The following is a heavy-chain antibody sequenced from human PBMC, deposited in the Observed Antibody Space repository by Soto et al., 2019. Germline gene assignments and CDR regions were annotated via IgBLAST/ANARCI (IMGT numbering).Heavy chain of an antibody. Sequence: EVQLLESGGGLVQPGGSLRLSCAASGFTFSSYAMTWVRQAPGKGLEWVSVISGSGGTTYSADSVKGRFTISRDNSKNTLYRQRNSLRAEDTARYYCAKRMATVTNFDYWGQGTLVTVSS. D-gene: IGHD4-17*01. CDR3: AKRMATVTNFDY. J-gene: IGHJ4*02. V-gene: IGHV3-23*01. CDR2: ISGSGGTT. CDR1: GFTFSSYA.